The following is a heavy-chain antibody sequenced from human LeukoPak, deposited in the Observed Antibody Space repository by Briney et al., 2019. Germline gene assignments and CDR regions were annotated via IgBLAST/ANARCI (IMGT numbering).Heavy chain of an antibody. J-gene: IGHJ4*02. CDR2: IDHSGNP. CDR1: GGSFNVYY. CDR3: ARRAYLDY. Sequence: SETLSLTCALYGGSFNVYYWTWVRQPPGKGLEWIGEIDHSGNPNYNPSLMSRVTISRDTSKNQFSLKLSSVTAADTGVYYCARRAYLDYWGQGTLVTVSS. V-gene: IGHV4-34*01.